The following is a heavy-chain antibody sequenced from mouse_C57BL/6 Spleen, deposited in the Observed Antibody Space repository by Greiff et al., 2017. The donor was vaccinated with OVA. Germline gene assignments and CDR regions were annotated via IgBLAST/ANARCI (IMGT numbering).Heavy chain of an antibody. D-gene: IGHD2-4*01. CDR3: AREGIYYDYDYDAMDY. J-gene: IGHJ4*01. CDR2: ISDGGSYT. CDR1: GFTFSSYA. V-gene: IGHV5-4*01. Sequence: DVKLVESGGGLVKPGGSLKLSCAASGFTFSSYAMSWVRQTPEKRLEWVATISDGGSYTYYPDNVKGRFTISRDNAKNNLYLQMSHLKSEDTAMYYCAREGIYYDYDYDAMDYWGQGTSVTVSA.